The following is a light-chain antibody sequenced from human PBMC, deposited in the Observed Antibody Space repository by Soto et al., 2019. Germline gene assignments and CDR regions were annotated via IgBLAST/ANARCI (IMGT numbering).Light chain of an antibody. CDR3: LQDYNYPRT. CDR2: AAS. J-gene: IGKJ1*01. Sequence: AIQMTQSPSSLSASVGDRVTITCRASQGIRNDLVWYQQKPGKAPKLLIYAASSLQSGVPSRFGGSGSGTDFTLTISSLQPEDFATYYCLQDYNYPRTFGQGTKVEIK. V-gene: IGKV1-6*01. CDR1: QGIRND.